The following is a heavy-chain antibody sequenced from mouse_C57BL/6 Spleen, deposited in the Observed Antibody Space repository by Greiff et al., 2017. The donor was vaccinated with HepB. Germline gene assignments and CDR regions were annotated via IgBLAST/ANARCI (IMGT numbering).Heavy chain of an antibody. CDR1: GYTFTSYW. CDR2: IDPNSGGT. D-gene: IGHD1-1*01. Sequence: QVQLQQPGAELVKPGASVKLSCKASGYTFTSYWMHWVKQRPGRGLEWIGRIDPNSGGTKYNEKFKSKATLTVDKPSSTAYMQLSSLTSEDSAVYYCAREEVLITTVVATPYWYFDVWGTGTTVTVSS. V-gene: IGHV1-72*01. J-gene: IGHJ1*03. CDR3: AREEVLITTVVATPYWYFDV.